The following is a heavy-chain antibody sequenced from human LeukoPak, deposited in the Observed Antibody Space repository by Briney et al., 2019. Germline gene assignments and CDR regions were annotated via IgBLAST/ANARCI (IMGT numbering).Heavy chain of an antibody. D-gene: IGHD1-1*01. V-gene: IGHV1-69*06. CDR1: GGTFSSYA. CDR2: IIPIFGTA. CDR3: ARVQTAYWNDNRLDY. Sequence: SVKVSFTASGGTFSSYAISWVRQAPGQGLEWMGGIIPIFGTANYAQKFQGRVTITADKSTSTAYMELSSLRSEDTAVYYCARVQTAYWNDNRLDYWGQGTLVTVSS. J-gene: IGHJ4*02.